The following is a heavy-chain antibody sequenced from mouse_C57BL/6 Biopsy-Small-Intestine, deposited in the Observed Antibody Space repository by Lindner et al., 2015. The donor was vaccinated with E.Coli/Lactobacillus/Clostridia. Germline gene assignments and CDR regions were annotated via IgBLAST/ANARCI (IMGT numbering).Heavy chain of an antibody. Sequence: VQLQESGPELVKSGASVKISCEASGYSITSNYVNWVKQSPEKSLEWIGEINPSTGGTTYNEKFRAKATLTIDRSSNTVHMQLKSLTSEDSAVYYCARREVYYFDYWGQGTTLTVSS. CDR2: INPSTGGT. CDR1: GYSITSNY. J-gene: IGHJ2*01. CDR3: ARREVYYFDY. V-gene: IGHV1-42*01.